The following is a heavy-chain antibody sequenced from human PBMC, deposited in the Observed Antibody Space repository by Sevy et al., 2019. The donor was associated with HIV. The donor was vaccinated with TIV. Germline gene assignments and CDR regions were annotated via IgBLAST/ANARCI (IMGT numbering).Heavy chain of an antibody. J-gene: IGHJ4*02. Sequence: GGSLRLSCAASGFTFSSYWMHWVRQAPGKGLVWVSRINSDESSTSYADSVKGRFTISRDNAKNTLYLQMNRLRAEDTAVYYCARGRYGSSLVTDCWGQGTLVTVSS. CDR3: ARGRYGSSLVTDC. CDR1: GFTFSSYW. D-gene: IGHD6-6*01. CDR2: INSDESST. V-gene: IGHV3-74*01.